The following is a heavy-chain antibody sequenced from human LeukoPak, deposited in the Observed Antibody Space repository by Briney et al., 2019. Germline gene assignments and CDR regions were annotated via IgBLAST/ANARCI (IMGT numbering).Heavy chain of an antibody. CDR2: IYYSGST. J-gene: IGHJ5*02. Sequence: SETLSRTCTVSGGSVSSGSYYWSWIRQPPGKGLEWIGYIYYSGSTNYNPSLKSRVTISVDTSKNQFSLKLSSVTAADTAVYYCARDAGDLVGVSLGYFDPWGQGTLVTVSS. CDR3: ARDAGDLVGVSLGYFDP. V-gene: IGHV4-61*01. CDR1: GGSVSSGSYY. D-gene: IGHD3-10*01.